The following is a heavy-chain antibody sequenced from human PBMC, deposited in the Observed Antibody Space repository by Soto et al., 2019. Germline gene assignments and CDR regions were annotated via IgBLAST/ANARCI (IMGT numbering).Heavy chain of an antibody. J-gene: IGHJ4*02. CDR3: ARDMSRYYDSSGGDY. CDR2: IWYDGSNK. V-gene: IGHV3-33*01. Sequence: VAVIWYDGSNKYYADSVKGRFTISRDNSKNTLYLQMNSLRAEDTAVYYCARDMSRYYDSSGGDYWGQGTLVTVSS. D-gene: IGHD3-22*01.